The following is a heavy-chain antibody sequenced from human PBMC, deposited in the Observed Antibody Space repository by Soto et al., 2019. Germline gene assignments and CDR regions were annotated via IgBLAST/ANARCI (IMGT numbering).Heavy chain of an antibody. Sequence: ASVKVSCKASGYTFTSYGIHWVRQAPGQRLEWMGWINAANGDTKYSPKLQGRVTITRDTSASTAYMELSSLRSEDTAVYYCVRRHVSATGIDWFDPWGQGTLVTVSS. CDR1: GYTFTSYG. D-gene: IGHD6-13*01. CDR3: VRRHVSATGIDWFDP. J-gene: IGHJ5*02. CDR2: INAANGDT. V-gene: IGHV1-3*01.